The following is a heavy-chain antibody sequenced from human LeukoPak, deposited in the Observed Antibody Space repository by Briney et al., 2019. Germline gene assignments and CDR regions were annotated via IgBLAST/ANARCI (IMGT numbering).Heavy chain of an antibody. CDR2: IHYSGST. CDR1: GDSINSLDL. D-gene: IGHD2-2*01. V-gene: IGHV4-39*01. Sequence: SETLSLTCTVSGDSINSLDLWSWVRRPPGKGLEWIGSIHYSGSTFYNPSLKSRVTISVDTSKNQFSLKLSSVTAADTAVYFCARHPGGYQLFARFDPWGQGTLVTVSS. J-gene: IGHJ5*02. CDR3: ARHPGGYQLFARFDP.